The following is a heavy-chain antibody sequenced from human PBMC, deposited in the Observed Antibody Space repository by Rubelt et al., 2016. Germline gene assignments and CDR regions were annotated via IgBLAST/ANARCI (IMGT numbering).Heavy chain of an antibody. CDR2: ISDTSKYI. Sequence: VHQAPGKGLEWVSSISDTSKYIFHADSVGGRFTISRDNAKNSLYLQMNSLRAEDTAVYYCARGSGGAFDYWGQGTLVTVSS. D-gene: IGHD3-16*01. V-gene: IGHV3-21*06. J-gene: IGHJ4*02. CDR3: ARGSGGAFDY.